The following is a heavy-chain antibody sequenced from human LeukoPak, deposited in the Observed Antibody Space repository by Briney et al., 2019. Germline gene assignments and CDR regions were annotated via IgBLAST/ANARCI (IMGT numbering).Heavy chain of an antibody. CDR3: GRGPGYRSDY. V-gene: IGHV3-7*05. J-gene: IGHJ4*02. CDR2: IKLDGTEK. CDR1: GFTFSSYW. Sequence: AGGSLRLSCAASGFTFSSYWMHWVRQAPGKGLEWVANIKLDGTEKYYVDSVKGRFTISRDNAKNSLYLQMNSLTVEDTAVYYCGRGPGYRSDYWGQGTLVTVSS. D-gene: IGHD5-12*01.